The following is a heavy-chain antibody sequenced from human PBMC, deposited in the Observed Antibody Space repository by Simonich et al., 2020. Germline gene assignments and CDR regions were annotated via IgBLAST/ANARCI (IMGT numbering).Heavy chain of an antibody. J-gene: IGHJ4*02. CDR1: GYTFTSYG. Sequence: QVQLVQSGAEVKKPGASVKVTCKASGYTFTSYGISWGRQAPGQGLEWMEWISAYNGNTHYAQKLQGRVPITTDTSTSTAYMELRRLRSDDTAVYYCARDQGGRAAAATDYWGQGTLVTVSS. CDR3: ARDQGGRAAAATDY. D-gene: IGHD6-13*01. CDR2: ISAYNGNT. V-gene: IGHV1-18*01.